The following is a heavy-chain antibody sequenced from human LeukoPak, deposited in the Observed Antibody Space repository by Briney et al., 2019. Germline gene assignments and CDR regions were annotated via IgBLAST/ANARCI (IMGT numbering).Heavy chain of an antibody. J-gene: IGHJ4*02. CDR1: SGSISSSGYY. V-gene: IGHV4-39*07. CDR2: FSYSGST. D-gene: IGHD3-10*01. CDR3: ARARGRPPYAEFDY. Sequence: SETLSLTCSVSSGSISSSGYYWGWIRQPPGKGLEWIGSFSYSGSTNYNPSLKSRVTISVDTSKNQFSLKLSSVTAADTAVYYCARARGRPPYAEFDYWGQGTLVTVSS.